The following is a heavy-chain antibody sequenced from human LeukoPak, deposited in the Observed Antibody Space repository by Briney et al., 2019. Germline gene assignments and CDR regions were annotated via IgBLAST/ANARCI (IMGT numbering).Heavy chain of an antibody. Sequence: GGSLRLSCTASGFTFSSYSMNWVRQAPGKGLEWVAFIRYDGSNKYYADSVKGRFTISRDNSKNTLYLQMNSLRAEDTAVYYCAKGGNIVAKSWGQGTLVTVSS. CDR2: IRYDGSNK. CDR1: GFTFSSYS. V-gene: IGHV3-30*02. D-gene: IGHD5-12*01. J-gene: IGHJ4*02. CDR3: AKGGNIVAKS.